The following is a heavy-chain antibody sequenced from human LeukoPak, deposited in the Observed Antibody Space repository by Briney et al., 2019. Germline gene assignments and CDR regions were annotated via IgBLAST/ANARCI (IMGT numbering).Heavy chain of an antibody. CDR1: GSSISSAYY. V-gene: IGHV4-38-2*02. CDR3: ARGGGSGRYGLPFDS. Sequence: SETLSLTCTVSGSSISSAYYRGWIRQPPGKGLEWIGNMYHSGNTYYNPSLKSRVTISVDTSKNQFSLRLSSVTAADTAVYYCARGGGSGRYGLPFDSWGQGTLVTVSS. D-gene: IGHD6-13*01. J-gene: IGHJ4*02. CDR2: MYHSGNT.